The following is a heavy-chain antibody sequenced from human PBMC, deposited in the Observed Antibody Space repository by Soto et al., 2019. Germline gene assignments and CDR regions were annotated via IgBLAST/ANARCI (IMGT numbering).Heavy chain of an antibody. J-gene: IGHJ4*02. D-gene: IGHD1-7*01. Sequence: SETLSLTCTVSGGSIRSGIYDWTWIRHPPGKGLEWLGNIHYSGSTYYNPSLKSRLIISVDTSKNQFSLKLSSVTAADTAVYYCARDLRNWNSYFDFWGQGTLVTVSS. CDR1: GGSIRSGIYD. V-gene: IGHV4-31*03. CDR3: ARDLRNWNSYFDF. CDR2: IHYSGST.